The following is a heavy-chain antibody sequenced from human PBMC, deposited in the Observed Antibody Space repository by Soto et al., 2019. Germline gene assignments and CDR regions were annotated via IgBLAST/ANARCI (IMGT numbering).Heavy chain of an antibody. CDR1: GFTFSNAW. D-gene: IGHD5-12*01. J-gene: IGHJ4*02. CDR3: TTDVRLRSSFY. CDR2: IKSKTDGGTT. V-gene: IGHV3-15*01. Sequence: EVQLVESGGGLVKPGGSLRLSCAASGFTFSNAWMSWVRQAPGKGLEWVGRIKSKTDGGTTDYAAPVKGRFTISRDDSKNTLYLQMNSMKTEDTAVYYCTTDVRLRSSFYWGQGTLVTVSS.